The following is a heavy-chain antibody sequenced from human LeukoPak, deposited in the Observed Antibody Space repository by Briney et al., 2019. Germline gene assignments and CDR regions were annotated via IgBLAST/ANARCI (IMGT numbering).Heavy chain of an antibody. CDR1: GFTFSSYA. V-gene: IGHV3-23*01. CDR2: ISGSGGST. CDR3: AKSHPHGSGSPYYFDY. D-gene: IGHD3-10*01. J-gene: IGHJ4*02. Sequence: PGESLRLSCAASGFTFSSYAMSWVRQAPGKGLEWVSAISGSGGSTYYADSVKGRFTISRDNSKNTLYLQMNSLRAEDTAVYYCAKSHPHGSGSPYYFDYWGQGTLVTVSS.